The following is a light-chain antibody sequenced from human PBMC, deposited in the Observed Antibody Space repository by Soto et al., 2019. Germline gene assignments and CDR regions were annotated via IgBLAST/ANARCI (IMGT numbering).Light chain of an antibody. CDR1: RDIDSY. Sequence: DIQLTQSPALLSASVGDRVTITCRASRDIDSYLAWYQLKPGKGPKLLIYDASTLQSGAPSRFSGSGSGTEFTLTTSSLQTEDFATEYCQQLNIYPQTFGQGTKVEIK. CDR3: QQLNIYPQT. CDR2: DAS. J-gene: IGKJ1*01. V-gene: IGKV1-9*01.